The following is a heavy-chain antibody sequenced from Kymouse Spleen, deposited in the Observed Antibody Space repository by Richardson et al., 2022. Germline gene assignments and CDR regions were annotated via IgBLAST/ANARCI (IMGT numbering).Heavy chain of an antibody. D-gene: IGHD3-9*01. V-gene: IGHV3-33*01. J-gene: IGHJ4*02. Sequence: QVQLVESGGGVVQPGRSLRLSCAASGFTFSSYGMHWVRQAPGKGLEWVAVIWYDGSNKYYADSVKGRFTISRDNSKNTLYLQMNSLRAEDTAVYYCAREDILTGYHFDYWGQGTLVTVSS. CDR3: AREDILTGYHFDY. CDR2: IWYDGSNK. CDR1: GFTFSSYG.